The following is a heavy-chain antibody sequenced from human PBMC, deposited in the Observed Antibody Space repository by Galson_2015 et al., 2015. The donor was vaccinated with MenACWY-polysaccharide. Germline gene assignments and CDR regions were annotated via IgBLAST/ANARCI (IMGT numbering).Heavy chain of an antibody. D-gene: IGHD6-13*01. V-gene: IGHV3-23*01. CDR3: ARVRIASRSFDY. J-gene: IGHJ4*02. Sequence: SLRLSCAASGFTFSSYAMSWVRQAPGKGLEWVSGVSASGGSTVYTDSAKGRFTMPRDNSKRSLYLQVNSLRAEDTAVYYCARVRIASRSFDYWGQGTLVTVSS. CDR1: GFTFSSYA. CDR2: VSASGGST.